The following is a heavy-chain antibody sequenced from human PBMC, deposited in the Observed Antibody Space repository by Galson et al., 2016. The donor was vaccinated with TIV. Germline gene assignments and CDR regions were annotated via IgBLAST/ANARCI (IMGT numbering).Heavy chain of an antibody. J-gene: IGHJ4*02. Sequence: PALVKPTQTLTLTCTFSGFSLQTDGMCVNWIRQPPGKALEWLARIDWDDDKSYSSSLKTRLTISRDSSKNTVFLQMNSLRAEDTAIYYCAKDRQWIPSTLDHWGQGTLVTVSS. CDR3: AKDRQWIPSTLDH. V-gene: IGHV2-70*11. CDR1: GFSLQTDGMC. CDR2: IDWDDDK. D-gene: IGHD5-18*01.